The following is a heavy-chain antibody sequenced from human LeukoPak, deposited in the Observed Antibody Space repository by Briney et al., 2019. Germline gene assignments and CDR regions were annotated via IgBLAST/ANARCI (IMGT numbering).Heavy chain of an antibody. CDR1: GFPFDEFV. Sequence: PGGALRLSCAASGFPFDEFVVSWVRQAPGKGLERVSDINWYGGSSDYAYSVKSRFTLSRDNAKNSLYLQMNSLRAEDSSLYHCARRVGYCSHTTCPWFDPWGQGTLVTVSS. J-gene: IGHJ5*02. CDR3: ARRVGYCSHTTCPWFDP. CDR2: INWYGGSS. D-gene: IGHD2-2*01. V-gene: IGHV3-20*01.